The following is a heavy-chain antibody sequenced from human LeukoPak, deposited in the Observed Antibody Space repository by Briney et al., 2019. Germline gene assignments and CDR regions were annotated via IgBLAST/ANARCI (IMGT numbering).Heavy chain of an antibody. CDR3: ATGYYDSSGYKRSDAFDI. D-gene: IGHD3-22*01. CDR2: FDPEDGET. V-gene: IGHV1-24*01. J-gene: IGHJ3*02. Sequence: GASVKVSCKVSGYTLTELSMHWVRQAPGKGLEWMGGFDPEDGETIYAQKFQGRVTMTEDTSTDTAYMELSSPRSEDTAVYYCATGYYDSSGYKRSDAFDIWGQGTMVTVSS. CDR1: GYTLTELS.